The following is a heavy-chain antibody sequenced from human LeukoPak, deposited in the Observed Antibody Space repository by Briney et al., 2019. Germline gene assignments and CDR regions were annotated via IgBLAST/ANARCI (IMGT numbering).Heavy chain of an antibody. CDR1: GGTFSNYA. J-gene: IGHJ4*02. Sequence: ASVKVSCKASGGTFSNYAISWVRQAPGQGLEWMGGIIPIFGTVNYAQKFQGRVTITADESTSTAYMELSSLRSEDTAVYYCARGTAKVNTYFDYWGQGTLVTVSS. D-gene: IGHD5-18*01. CDR2: IIPIFGTV. CDR3: ARGTAKVNTYFDY. V-gene: IGHV1-69*13.